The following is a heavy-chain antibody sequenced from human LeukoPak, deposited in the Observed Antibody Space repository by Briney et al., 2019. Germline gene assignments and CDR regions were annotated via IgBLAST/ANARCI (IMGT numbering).Heavy chain of an antibody. V-gene: IGHV3-30*04. J-gene: IGHJ4*02. D-gene: IGHD3-22*01. CDR3: ARENAPYYASSGFSVYFDY. Sequence: GASLRLSCAASGFTFSSYAMHWVRQAPGKGLDWASIISYDGSNKYHADSVMGRFTISRDNSKNTLYLERNSLRAEDTAVFYCARENAPYYASSGFSVYFDYWGQGTLVTVSS. CDR2: ISYDGSNK. CDR1: GFTFSSYA.